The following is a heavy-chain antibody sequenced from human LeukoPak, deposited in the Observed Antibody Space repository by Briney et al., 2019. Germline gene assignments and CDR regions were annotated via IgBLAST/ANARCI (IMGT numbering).Heavy chain of an antibody. D-gene: IGHD1-26*01. CDR2: IYPGDSGP. V-gene: IGHV5-51*01. J-gene: IGHJ3*01. CDR1: GYSFTSYC. Sequence: GESLKISCKVSGYSFTSYCIGWARQTPGKGLEWMGIIYPGDSGPTYSPSFQGQVTISVDKSINTAYLQWSSLQASDTAMYYCGMSGDRVPLQDDVFDVWGQGKMVTVST. CDR3: GMSGDRVPLQDDVFDV.